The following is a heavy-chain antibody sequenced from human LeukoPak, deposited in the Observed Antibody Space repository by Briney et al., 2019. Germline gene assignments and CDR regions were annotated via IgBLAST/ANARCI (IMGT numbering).Heavy chain of an antibody. D-gene: IGHD1-26*01. J-gene: IGHJ4*02. CDR1: GFTFTNYW. Sequence: GGSLRLSCAASGFTFTNYWMSWVRQAPGKGLEWVAHIKLDGSDKYYVDSVKGRFTISGDNAKNSLYLQMNSLRAEDTAVYYCARGGSYPDHWGQGTLVTVSS. V-gene: IGHV3-7*01. CDR3: ARGGSYPDH. CDR2: IKLDGSDK.